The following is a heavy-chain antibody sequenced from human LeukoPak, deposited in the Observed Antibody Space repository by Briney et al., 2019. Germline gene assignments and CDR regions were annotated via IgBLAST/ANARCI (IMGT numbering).Heavy chain of an antibody. J-gene: IGHJ4*02. CDR3: AIELNYYDSSGYLN. CDR2: IIPILGIA. CDR1: GGTFSSYA. D-gene: IGHD3-22*01. Sequence: SVKVSCKASGGTFSSYAISWVRQAPGQGLEWMGRIIPILGIANYAQKFQGRVTITADKSTSTAYMELSSLRSEDTAVYYCAIELNYYDSSGYLNWGQGTLVTVSS. V-gene: IGHV1-69*04.